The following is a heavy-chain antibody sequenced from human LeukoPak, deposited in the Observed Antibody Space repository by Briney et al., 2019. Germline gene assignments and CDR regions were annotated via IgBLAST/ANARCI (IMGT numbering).Heavy chain of an antibody. CDR1: GFTVSSNY. V-gene: IGHV3-53*01. D-gene: IGHD2/OR15-2a*01. Sequence: PGGSLRLSCAASGFTVSSNYMSWVRQVPGKGLEWVSVIYSGGGTYYADSVKGRFTISRDNSKNTLYLQMNSLRAEDTAVYYCARGLDVSYFDYWGQGTLVTVSS. CDR2: IYSGGGT. CDR3: ARGLDVSYFDY. J-gene: IGHJ4*02.